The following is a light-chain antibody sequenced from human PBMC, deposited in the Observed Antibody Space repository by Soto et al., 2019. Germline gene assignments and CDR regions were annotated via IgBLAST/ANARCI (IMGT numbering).Light chain of an antibody. V-gene: IGLV2-14*01. CDR1: SSYVGGYNY. CDR2: EVS. Sequence: QSVLTQPASVSGSPGQSITISCTGTSSYVGGYNYVSWYQQHPGKAPKLMIYEVSNRPSGVSNRFSGSKSGNTASLTISGLQAEDEADYYCSSKRSGSTYVFGSGTKVTVL. J-gene: IGLJ1*01. CDR3: SSKRSGSTYV.